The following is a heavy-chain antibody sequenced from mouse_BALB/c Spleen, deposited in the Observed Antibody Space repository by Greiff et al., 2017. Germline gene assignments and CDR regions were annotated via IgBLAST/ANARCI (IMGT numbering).Heavy chain of an antibody. CDR3: ASGGYYGSLYAMDY. CDR2: INPSSGYT. Sequence: VQLVESAAELARPGASVKMSCKASGYTFTSYTMHWVKQRPGQGLEWIGYINPSSGYTEYNQKFKDKTTLTADKSSSTAYMQLSSLTSEDSAVYYCASGGYYGSLYAMDYWGQGTSVTVSS. D-gene: IGHD1-1*01. V-gene: IGHV1-4*02. CDR1: GYTFTSYT. J-gene: IGHJ4*01.